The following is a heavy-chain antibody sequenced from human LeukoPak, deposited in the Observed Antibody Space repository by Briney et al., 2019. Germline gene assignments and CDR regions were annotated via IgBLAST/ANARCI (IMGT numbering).Heavy chain of an antibody. D-gene: IGHD2-21*02. Sequence: SAETLSLTCAVYGGSLSGYYWSWIRQPPGKGLEWIVEISHSGSTNYNPSLKSRVTISVDTSKNQFSLKVSSVTAADTALYYCARTVVTTTSAFDIWGQGTMVTVSS. V-gene: IGHV4-34*01. CDR1: GGSLSGYY. CDR2: ISHSGST. J-gene: IGHJ3*02. CDR3: ARTVVTTTSAFDI.